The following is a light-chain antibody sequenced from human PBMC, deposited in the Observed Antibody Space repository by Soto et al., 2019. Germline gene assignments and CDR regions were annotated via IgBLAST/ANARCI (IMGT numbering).Light chain of an antibody. CDR2: DVS. CDR3: SSYTSSSTRV. J-gene: IGLJ1*01. CDR1: SSDVGGYNY. V-gene: IGLV2-14*01. Sequence: QSVLTQPASVSGSPGQSITISCTGTSSDVGGYNYVSWYQQHPGKAPKLMIYDVSNRPSGLSNRFSGSKSGNTASLTISGLQAEDEADYYCSSYTSSSTRVFGTGTKVTDL.